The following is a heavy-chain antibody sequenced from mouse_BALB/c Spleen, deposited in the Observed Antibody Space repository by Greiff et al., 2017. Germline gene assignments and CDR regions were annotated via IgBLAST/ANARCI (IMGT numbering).Heavy chain of an antibody. CDR3: ARNYGSRYYAMDY. Sequence: DVKLQESGPGLVKPSQSLSLTCTVTGYSITSDYAWNWIRQFPGNKLEWMGYISYSGSTSYNPSLKSRISITRDTSKNQFFLQLNSVTTEDTATYYCARNYGSRYYAMDYWGQGTSVTVSS. CDR1: GYSITSDYA. CDR2: ISYSGST. J-gene: IGHJ4*01. D-gene: IGHD1-1*01. V-gene: IGHV3-2*02.